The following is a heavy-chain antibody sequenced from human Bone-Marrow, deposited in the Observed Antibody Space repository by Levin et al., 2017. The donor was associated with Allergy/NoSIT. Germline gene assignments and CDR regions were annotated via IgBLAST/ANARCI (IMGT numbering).Heavy chain of an antibody. CDR3: ARCGLRSHSLYYFYYMDV. CDR2: MYNSGST. D-gene: IGHD1-26*01. Sequence: SQTLSLTCTVSGYSINNYFWSWIRQPPGKGLEWIGYMYNSGSTKYNPSLKSRVTISVDTSKNQFSLKLSSVTAADTAVYYCARCGLRSHSLYYFYYMDVWGRGTTVTVSS. V-gene: IGHV4-59*01. J-gene: IGHJ6*03. CDR1: GYSINNYF.